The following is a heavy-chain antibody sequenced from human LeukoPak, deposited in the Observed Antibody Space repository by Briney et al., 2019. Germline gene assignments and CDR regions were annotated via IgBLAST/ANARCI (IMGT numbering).Heavy chain of an antibody. J-gene: IGHJ4*02. CDR3: ARDAQYYYDDSGYYYLDY. CDR2: ITWNRDNI. D-gene: IGHD3-22*01. V-gene: IGHV3-9*01. Sequence: GGSLRLSCTVSGFTFDDYAMHWVRHTPGKGLEWVAGITWNRDNIGYGDSVKGRFTISRDNVKNVLYLQMNSLRPEDTAIYYCARDAQYYYDDSGYYYLDYWGQGTLVTVSS. CDR1: GFTFDDYA.